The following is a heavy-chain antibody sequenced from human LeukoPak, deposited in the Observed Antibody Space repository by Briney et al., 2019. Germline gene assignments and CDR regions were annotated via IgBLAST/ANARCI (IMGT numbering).Heavy chain of an antibody. CDR3: ARDRSYSFDY. D-gene: IGHD3-10*01. CDR1: GFIFNSHA. Sequence: GGSLRLSCAASGFIFNSHAMQWVRQAPGQGLEWVACILYDGSNQYYADSVKGRFTISRDNSKNTLYLQMDSLTSEDTAVYYCARDRSYSFDYWGQGTLVTVSS. CDR2: ILYDGSNQ. J-gene: IGHJ4*02. V-gene: IGHV3-30-3*01.